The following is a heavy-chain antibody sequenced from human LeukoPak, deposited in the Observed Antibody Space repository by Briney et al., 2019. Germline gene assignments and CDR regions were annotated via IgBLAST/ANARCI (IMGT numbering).Heavy chain of an antibody. V-gene: IGHV3-30*18. CDR3: AKDKNGDYTFVNS. Sequence: GGSLRLSCAASGFTFSSYGMHWVRQAPGKGLEWVAVISYDGSNKYYADSVKGRFTISRDNSKNTLYLQMNSLRAEDTAGYYCAKDKNGDYTFVNSWGQGTLVTVSS. CDR2: ISYDGSNK. D-gene: IGHD4-17*01. CDR1: GFTFSSYG. J-gene: IGHJ4*02.